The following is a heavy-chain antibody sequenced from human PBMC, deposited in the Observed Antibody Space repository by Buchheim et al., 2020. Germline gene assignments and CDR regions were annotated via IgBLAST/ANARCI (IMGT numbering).Heavy chain of an antibody. J-gene: IGHJ4*02. CDR1: GFTFSSYA. Sequence: QVQLVESGGGVVQPGRSLRLSCAASGFTFSSYAMHWVRQAPGKGLEWVAVISYDGSNKYYADSVKGRFTIYRDNSKNTLYLQMNSLRAEDTAVYYCARAVAGPIGYWGQGTL. D-gene: IGHD6-19*01. CDR3: ARAVAGPIGY. CDR2: ISYDGSNK. V-gene: IGHV3-30-3*01.